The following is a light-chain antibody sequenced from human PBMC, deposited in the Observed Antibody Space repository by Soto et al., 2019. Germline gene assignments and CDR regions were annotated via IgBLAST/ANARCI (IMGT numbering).Light chain of an antibody. CDR1: QSISHW. V-gene: IGKV1-5*01. J-gene: IGKJ1*01. Sequence: DVRMTQSPSSLSASVGDRVTITCRASQSISHWLAWYQQKPGKAPKFLIYDASSLESGVPSRFSGSGSGTEFTLTISSLQPDDFATYYCQQYDSVLGTFGPGTKVDIK. CDR2: DAS. CDR3: QQYDSVLGT.